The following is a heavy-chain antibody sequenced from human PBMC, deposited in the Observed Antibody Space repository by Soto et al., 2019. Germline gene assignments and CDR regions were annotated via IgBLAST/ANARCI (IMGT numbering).Heavy chain of an antibody. J-gene: IGHJ4*02. CDR3: AKESELPHIDY. V-gene: IGHV3-30*18. CDR1: GFTFSRYG. D-gene: IGHD1-1*01. Sequence: VGSLRLSCAASGFTFSRYGMHWVRQAPGMGLEWVAVISYDGDNKVYIDSVRGRFTISRDNSKNTVYLQMNSLRAGDTAVYFCAKESELPHIDYWGQGTLVTVSS. CDR2: ISYDGDNK.